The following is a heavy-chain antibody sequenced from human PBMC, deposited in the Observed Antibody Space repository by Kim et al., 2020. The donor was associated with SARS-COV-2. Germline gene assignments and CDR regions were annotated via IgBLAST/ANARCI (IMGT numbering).Heavy chain of an antibody. Sequence: SVKVSCKASGGTFSSYAISWVRQAPGQGLEWMGGIIPIFGTANYAQKFQGRVTITADESTSTAYMELCSLRSEDTAVYYCARDYYDSSGYHLFDYWGQGTLVTVSS. CDR1: GGTFSSYA. V-gene: IGHV1-69*13. CDR2: IIPIFGTA. CDR3: ARDYYDSSGYHLFDY. D-gene: IGHD3-22*01. J-gene: IGHJ4*02.